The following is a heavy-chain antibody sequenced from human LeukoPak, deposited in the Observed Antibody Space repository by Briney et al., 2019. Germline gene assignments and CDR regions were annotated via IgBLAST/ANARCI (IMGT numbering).Heavy chain of an antibody. CDR1: GGSISSSSYY. J-gene: IGHJ4*02. V-gene: IGHV4-39*01. CDR2: IYYSGST. CDR3: ARQAITMVRGATPPFDY. D-gene: IGHD3-10*01. Sequence: KASETLSLTCTVSGGSISSSSYYWGWIRQPPGKGLEWIGSIYYSGSTYYNPSLKSRVTISVDTSKNQVSLKLSSVTAADTAVYYCARQAITMVRGATPPFDYWGQGTLVTVSS.